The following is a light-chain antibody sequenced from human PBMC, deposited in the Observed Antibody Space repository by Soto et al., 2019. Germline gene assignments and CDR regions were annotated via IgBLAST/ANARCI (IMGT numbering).Light chain of an antibody. CDR1: QSVSSSY. CDR2: GAS. CDR3: QQYGSSTIT. Sequence: EIVLTQSPGTLSLSPGERATLSCRASQSVSSSYLAWYQQKPGQAPRLLIYGASSRATGIPDRFSGSGSGTDFTLTISRLEPEDFAVYYCQQYGSSTITFGQGRRLEI. J-gene: IGKJ5*01. V-gene: IGKV3-20*01.